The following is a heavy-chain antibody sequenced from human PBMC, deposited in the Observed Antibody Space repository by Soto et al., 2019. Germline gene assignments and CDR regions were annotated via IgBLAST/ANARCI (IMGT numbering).Heavy chain of an antibody. CDR2: IYYSGST. CDR3: ARGRNLAPYYLDF. CDR1: GGSISSYY. V-gene: IGHV4-59*01. Sequence: SETLSLTCTVSGGSISSYYWSWIRQPPGKGLEWIGYIYYSGSTNYNPSLKSRVTISVDTSKNQFSLKLSSVTAADTAVYYCARGRNLAPYYLDFWGQGTLVTVSS. D-gene: IGHD2-21*01. J-gene: IGHJ4*02.